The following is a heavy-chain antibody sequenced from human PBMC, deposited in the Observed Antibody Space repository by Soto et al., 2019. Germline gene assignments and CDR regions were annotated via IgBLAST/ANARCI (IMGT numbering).Heavy chain of an antibody. D-gene: IGHD4-17*01. J-gene: IGHJ6*03. CDR3: AKDLKRGTVTKSTWYYYYYMDV. V-gene: IGHV3-23*01. CDR2: ISGSGGST. CDR1: GFTFSSYA. Sequence: GGSLRLSCAASGFTFSSYAMSWVRQAPGKGLEWVSAISGSGGSTYYADSVKGRFTISRDNSKNTLYLQMNSLRAEDTAVYYCAKDLKRGTVTKSTWYYYYYMDVWGKGTTVTVSS.